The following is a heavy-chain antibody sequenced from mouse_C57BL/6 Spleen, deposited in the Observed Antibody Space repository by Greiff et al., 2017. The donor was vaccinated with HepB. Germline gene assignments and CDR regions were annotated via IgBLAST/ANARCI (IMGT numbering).Heavy chain of an antibody. Sequence: QVQLKQPGAELVKPGASVKLSCKASGYTFTSYWMHWVKQRPGQGLEWIGMIHPNSGSTNYNEKFKSKATLTVDKSSSTAYMQLSSLTSEDSAVYYCARSDYYDYDYYFDYWGQGTTLTVSS. V-gene: IGHV1-64*01. CDR1: GYTFTSYW. D-gene: IGHD2-4*01. CDR3: ARSDYYDYDYYFDY. CDR2: IHPNSGST. J-gene: IGHJ2*01.